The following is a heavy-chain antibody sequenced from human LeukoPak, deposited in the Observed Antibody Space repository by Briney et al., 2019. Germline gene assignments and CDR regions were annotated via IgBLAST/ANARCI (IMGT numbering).Heavy chain of an antibody. J-gene: IGHJ3*01. D-gene: IGHD6-19*01. CDR2: INYGGST. Sequence: PSETLSLTCAVSEMSFCAYYWNWIRQSPGKGLEWIGEINYGGSTKYTPSLEGRGTILIDTSKNQFSLKLTSVTAADTAVYYCARGFPPGSGSRGSHAFDVWGHGTMVTV. CDR1: EMSFCAYY. CDR3: ARGFPPGSGSRGSHAFDV. V-gene: IGHV4-34*01.